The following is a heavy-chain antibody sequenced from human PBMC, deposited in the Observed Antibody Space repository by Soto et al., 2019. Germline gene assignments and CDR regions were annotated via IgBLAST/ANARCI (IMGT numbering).Heavy chain of an antibody. CDR3: AAGVTGPYYDSSGYPPFDY. CDR1: GYTFTSYA. D-gene: IGHD3-22*01. CDR2: INAGNGNT. Sequence: ASVKVSCKASGYTFTSYAMHWVRQAPGQRLEWMGWINAGNGNTKYSQKFQGRVTITRDTSASTAYMELSSLRSEDTAVYYCAAGVTGPYYDSSGYPPFDYWGQGTLVTVSS. V-gene: IGHV1-3*01. J-gene: IGHJ4*02.